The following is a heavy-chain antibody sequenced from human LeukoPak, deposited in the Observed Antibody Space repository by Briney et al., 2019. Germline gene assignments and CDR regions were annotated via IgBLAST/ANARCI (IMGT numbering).Heavy chain of an antibody. Sequence: PSETLSLTCAVYGGSFSGYYWSWIRQPPGKGLEWIGEINHSGSTNYNPSLESRVTISVDTSKNQFSLKLSSVTAADTAVYYCARGKVRLRYCSGGSCLRWFDPWGQGTLVTVSS. J-gene: IGHJ5*02. CDR1: GGSFSGYY. D-gene: IGHD2-15*01. CDR2: INHSGST. V-gene: IGHV4-34*01. CDR3: ARGKVRLRYCSGGSCLRWFDP.